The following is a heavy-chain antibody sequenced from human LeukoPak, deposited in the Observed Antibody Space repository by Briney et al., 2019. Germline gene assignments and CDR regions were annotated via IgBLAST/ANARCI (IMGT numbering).Heavy chain of an antibody. CDR2: IYYSGST. V-gene: IGHV4-39*01. D-gene: IGHD3-9*01. CDR3: ARNRGSNFDWSDY. Sequence: PSETLSLTCTVPGGSISTSDSFWDWMRQPPGKGPEWIGSIYYSGSTFYNPSLKSRVALSVDTSKNQFSLRLNSVTAADTAVYYCARNRGSNFDWSDYWGQGILVTVSS. CDR1: GGSISTSDSF. J-gene: IGHJ4*02.